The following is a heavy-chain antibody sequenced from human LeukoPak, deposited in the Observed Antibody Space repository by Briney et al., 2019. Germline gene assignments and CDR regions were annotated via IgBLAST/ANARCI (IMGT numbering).Heavy chain of an antibody. Sequence: PGGSLRLSCAASGFTFSTYWMTWVRQAPGKGLEWLANINEDGREKHYVDPVKGRFTISRDNAKNSLFLQMNSLGAEDTAVYYCARQQVPATKDYFDYWGQGTLVTVSS. CDR2: INEDGREK. V-gene: IGHV3-7*01. CDR1: GFTFSTYW. CDR3: ARQQVPATKDYFDY. D-gene: IGHD2-2*01. J-gene: IGHJ4*02.